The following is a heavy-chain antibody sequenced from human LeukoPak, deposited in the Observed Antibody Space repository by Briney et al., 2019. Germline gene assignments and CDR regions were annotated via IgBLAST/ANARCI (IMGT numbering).Heavy chain of an antibody. CDR2: IKQDGSEK. Sequence: GGSLRLSCAASGFTFSSYWMSWVRQAPGKGLEWVANIKQDGSEKYYVDSVKGRFTISRGNAKNSLYLQMNSLRAEDTAVYYCARVQSGSYYYYYYYYGMDVWGQGTTVTVSS. CDR1: GFTFSSYW. D-gene: IGHD1-26*01. V-gene: IGHV3-7*01. CDR3: ARVQSGSYYYYYYYYGMDV. J-gene: IGHJ6*02.